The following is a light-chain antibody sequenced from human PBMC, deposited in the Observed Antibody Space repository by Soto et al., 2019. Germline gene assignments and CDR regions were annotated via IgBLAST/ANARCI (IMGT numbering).Light chain of an antibody. CDR2: GAS. J-gene: IGKJ1*01. Sequence: AIQMTQSPSSLSASVGDRVTITCRASQDISDDVGWYQQTPGKAPKLLISGASRLQSGVTSRFSGSGSGAAFTLTITSLRPEASATYYCLQNHNYPRTFGQGTKVEI. CDR3: LQNHNYPRT. V-gene: IGKV1-6*01. CDR1: QDISDD.